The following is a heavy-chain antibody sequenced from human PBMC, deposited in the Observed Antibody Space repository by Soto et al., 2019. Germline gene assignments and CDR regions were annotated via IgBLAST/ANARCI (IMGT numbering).Heavy chain of an antibody. CDR1: GGSISSYY. J-gene: IGHJ4*02. Sequence: SETLSLTCTVSGGSISSYYWSWIRQPPGKGLEWIGYIYYGGSTNYNPSLKSRVTISVDTSKNQFSLKLSSVTAADTAVYYCARDLGDGYNSQLFDYWGQGTLVTVSS. V-gene: IGHV4-59*01. CDR2: IYYGGST. CDR3: ARDLGDGYNSQLFDY. D-gene: IGHD5-12*01.